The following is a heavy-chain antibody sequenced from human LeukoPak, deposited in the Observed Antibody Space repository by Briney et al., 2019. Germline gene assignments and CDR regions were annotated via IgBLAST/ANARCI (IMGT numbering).Heavy chain of an antibody. CDR3: ARYMREAFDI. CDR1: GGSISSYY. J-gene: IGHJ3*02. D-gene: IGHD2-2*01. Sequence: SETLSLTCTVSGGSISSYYWSWIRQPAGKGLEWIGRISSSGSTNYNPSLKSRVTISVDTSKNQFSPKLSSVTAADTAVYYCARYMREAFDIWGQGTMVTVSS. V-gene: IGHV4-4*07. CDR2: ISSSGST.